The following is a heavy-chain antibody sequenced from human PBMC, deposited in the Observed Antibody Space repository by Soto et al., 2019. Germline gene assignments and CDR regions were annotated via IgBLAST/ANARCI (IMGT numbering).Heavy chain of an antibody. CDR3: AAGLDHNKVGY. D-gene: IGHD2-2*03. J-gene: IGHJ4*02. CDR1: GGSIILSY. Sequence: QVRLQESGPGLVKPSKTLSLTCPVSGGSIILSYWNWVRQPPGKRPEWIGCIYYTGNTHYNPSLKSRVTISRDTSKNQFSLELTSVTAADTAMYFCAAGLDHNKVGYWGQGTLVTVSS. V-gene: IGHV4-59*01. CDR2: IYYTGNT.